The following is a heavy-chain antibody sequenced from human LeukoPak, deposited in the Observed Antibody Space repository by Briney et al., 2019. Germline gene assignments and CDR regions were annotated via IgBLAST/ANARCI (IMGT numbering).Heavy chain of an antibody. D-gene: IGHD6-13*01. CDR2: ISTSGSTI. V-gene: IGHV3-48*03. CDR1: GFTFSSFE. CDR3: ARDDHWGIAAAGVYYGMDV. J-gene: IGHJ6*02. Sequence: GGSLRLSCAASGFTFSSFEMNWVRQAPGKGLEWVSYISTSGSTIFYADSVKGRFTISRDNAKNSLYLQLNSLRAEDTAVYYCARDDHWGIAAAGVYYGMDVWGQGTTVTVSS.